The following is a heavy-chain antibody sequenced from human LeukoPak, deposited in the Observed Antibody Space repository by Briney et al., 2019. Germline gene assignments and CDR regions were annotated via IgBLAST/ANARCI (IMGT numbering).Heavy chain of an antibody. CDR3: AREGTYCSSTSCYEGVDY. J-gene: IGHJ4*02. CDR1: GGSFSGYY. V-gene: IGHV4-34*01. D-gene: IGHD2-2*01. Sequence: SETLSLTCAVYGGSFSGYYWSWIRQPPGKGLEWIGEINHSGSTNYNPSLKSRVTISVDTSKNQFSLKLSSVTAADTAVYYCAREGTYCSSTSCYEGVDYWGQGTLVTVSS. CDR2: INHSGST.